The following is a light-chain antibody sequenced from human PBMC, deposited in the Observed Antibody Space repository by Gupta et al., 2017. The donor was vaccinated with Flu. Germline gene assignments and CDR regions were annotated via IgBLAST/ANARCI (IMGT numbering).Light chain of an antibody. CDR2: GAS. CDR1: QSVSSSY. CDR3: QHYGSSPQS. J-gene: IGKJ1*01. V-gene: IGKV3-20*01. Sequence: IAIADALGTLSLSPGERATLSCRASQSVSSSYLAWYQQKPGQAPRLLIYGASSRATGIPDRFSGSGSGTDFTLTISRLEPEDVAVYYCQHYGSSPQSFCQGPKVEIK.